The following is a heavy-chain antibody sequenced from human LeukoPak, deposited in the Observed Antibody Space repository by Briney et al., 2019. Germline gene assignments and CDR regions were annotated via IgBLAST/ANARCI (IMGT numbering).Heavy chain of an antibody. Sequence: PRRAPRHSRAASGFTLCTFVVRLGPQAPGKRLGGVGHILLGGNNKYYPDSLKGRFTISRDNAPNTRYLQMESLRGPGTAVYYCARDLGKGRYFDYWGQGTLVTVSS. D-gene: IGHD4-23*01. CDR3: ARDLGKGRYFDY. V-gene: IGHV3-33*01. CDR2: ILLGGNNK. CDR1: GFTLCTFV. J-gene: IGHJ4*02.